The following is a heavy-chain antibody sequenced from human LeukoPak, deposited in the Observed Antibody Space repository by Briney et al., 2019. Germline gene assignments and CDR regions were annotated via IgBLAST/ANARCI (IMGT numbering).Heavy chain of an antibody. J-gene: IGHJ6*02. CDR1: GGSISNSY. CDR2: IYYTGTT. V-gene: IGHV4-59*01. CDR3: ARGYDIDV. Sequence: PSETLPLTCTISGGSISNSYWSWIRQPPGKPLEWIGYIYYTGTTKYNPSLKSRATISLDTSKNQFSLKLTSVTAADTALFFCARGYDIDVWGQGTTVTVSS.